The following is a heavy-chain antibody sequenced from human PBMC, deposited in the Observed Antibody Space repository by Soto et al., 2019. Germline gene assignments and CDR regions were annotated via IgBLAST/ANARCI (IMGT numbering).Heavy chain of an antibody. V-gene: IGHV4-31*03. CDR3: ARASTVTHDY. D-gene: IGHD4-4*01. CDR2: IYSSGNP. CDR1: GGSISSSAYY. J-gene: IGHJ4*02. Sequence: QVQLQESGPGLVEPSQTLSLTCTVSGGSISSSAYYWSWVRQHPGKGLEWIGYIYSSGNPYYNPSLKSRVTISGPTSKNQFSLKLSSVTAADTAVYYCARASTVTHDYWGRGTLVTVSS.